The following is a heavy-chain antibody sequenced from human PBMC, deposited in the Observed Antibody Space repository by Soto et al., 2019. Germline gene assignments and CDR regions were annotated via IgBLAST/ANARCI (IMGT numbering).Heavy chain of an antibody. V-gene: IGHV4-4*07. CDR3: ARGQRFSDSFDP. Sequence: QVQLQESGPGLVKPSETLSLTCTVSGGAISGYYWTWIRQSAGKGLEWIGRIYSSGGTKYNPYLQSRVTMSLDTSKIQFSLRLTSVTAADTAVYYCARGQRFSDSFDPWGQGTLVTVSS. J-gene: IGHJ5*02. D-gene: IGHD3-3*01. CDR2: IYSSGGT. CDR1: GGAISGYY.